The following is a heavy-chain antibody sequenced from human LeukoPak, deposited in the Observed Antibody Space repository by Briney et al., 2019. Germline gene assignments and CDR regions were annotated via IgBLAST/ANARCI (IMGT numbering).Heavy chain of an antibody. CDR1: GGSISSGDYY. CDR2: IYYSGST. Sequence: PSETLSLTCTVSGGSISSGDYYWSWIRQPPGKGLEWIGYIYYSGSTYYNPSLKSRVTISVDTSKNQFSLKLSSVTAADTAVYYCARGRSGGSGYLFDYWGLGTLVTVSS. J-gene: IGHJ4*02. D-gene: IGHD3-22*01. CDR3: ARGRSGGSGYLFDY. V-gene: IGHV4-30-4*01.